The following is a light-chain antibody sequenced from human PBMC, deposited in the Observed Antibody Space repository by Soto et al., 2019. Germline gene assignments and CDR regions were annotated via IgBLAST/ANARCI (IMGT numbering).Light chain of an antibody. CDR2: AAS. V-gene: IGKV1-39*01. J-gene: IGKJ1*01. CDR1: QSISSY. Sequence: DIQMTQSPSSLSASVGDRVTITCRASQSISSYLNWYQQKPGKAHKLLIYAASSLQSGVPSRFSGSGSGTDFTLTISSLQPEDFATYYGQQSYSTPTWTVGQGTKVDIK. CDR3: QQSYSTPTWT.